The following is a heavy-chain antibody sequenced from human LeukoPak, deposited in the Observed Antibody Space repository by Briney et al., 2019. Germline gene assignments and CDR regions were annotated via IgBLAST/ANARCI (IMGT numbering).Heavy chain of an antibody. V-gene: IGHV1-8*03. J-gene: IGHJ4*02. CDR3: ARGPAVRGVMGY. Sequence: ASVKVSCKASGYTFTSYDINWVRQATGQGLEWMGWMNPNSGNTGYAQKFQGRVTITRNTSISTAYMELSSLRSEDTAVYHCARGPAVRGVMGYWGQGTLVTVSS. D-gene: IGHD3-10*01. CDR1: GYTFTSYD. CDR2: MNPNSGNT.